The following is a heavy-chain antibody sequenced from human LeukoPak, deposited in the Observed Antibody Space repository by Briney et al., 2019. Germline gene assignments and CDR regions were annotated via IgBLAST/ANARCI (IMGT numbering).Heavy chain of an antibody. J-gene: IGHJ5*02. CDR2: IWYDGSNK. Sequence: GGSLRLSCAASGFTFSSYGMHWVRQAPGQGREGVAVIWYDGSNKYYADSVKGRFTISRDNSKNTLYLQMNSLRAEDTAVYYCARDSSPGYCSGGSCLFDPWGQGTLVTVSS. CDR3: ARDSSPGYCSGGSCLFDP. V-gene: IGHV3-33*01. CDR1: GFTFSSYG. D-gene: IGHD2-15*01.